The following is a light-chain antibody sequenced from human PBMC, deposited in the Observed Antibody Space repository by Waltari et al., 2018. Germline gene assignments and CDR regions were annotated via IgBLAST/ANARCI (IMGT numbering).Light chain of an antibody. CDR3: HSYDTSLIVV. V-gene: IGLV1-40*01. J-gene: IGLJ2*01. Sequence: QSVLTQPPSVSGAPGQRVTISCTGSGSNIGAGYDAHWYQQLRRAAPKLLMYGRTRLHLGVPSRFFGSTSGTSASLAITGLEAGDEADYYSHSYDTSLIVVFGGGTKLTVL. CDR1: GSNIGAGYD. CDR2: GRT.